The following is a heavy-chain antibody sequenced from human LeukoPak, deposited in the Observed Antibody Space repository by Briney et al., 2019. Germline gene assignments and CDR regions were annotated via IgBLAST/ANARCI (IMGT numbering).Heavy chain of an antibody. Sequence: SETLSLTCTVSGGSISSYYWSWIRQPPGKGLEWIGYIYYSGSTNYNPSLKSRVTISVDTSKNQFSLKLSSVTAADTAVYYCARHTRNRPYYDFWSGYFFDYWGQGTLVTVSS. J-gene: IGHJ4*02. CDR2: IYYSGST. CDR3: ARHTRNRPYYDFWSGYFFDY. CDR1: GGSISSYY. D-gene: IGHD3-3*01. V-gene: IGHV4-59*08.